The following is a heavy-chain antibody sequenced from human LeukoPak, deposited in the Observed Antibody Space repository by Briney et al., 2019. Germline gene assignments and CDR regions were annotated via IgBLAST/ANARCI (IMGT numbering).Heavy chain of an antibody. Sequence: ASVKVSCKASGYTFTGYYMHWVRQAPGQGLEWMGRINPNSGGTNYAQKFRGRVTMTRDTSISTAYMELSRLRSDDTAVYYCARVRTMVRGVMGNLDYWGQGTLITVSS. CDR1: GYTFTGYY. CDR2: INPNSGGT. CDR3: ARVRTMVRGVMGNLDY. V-gene: IGHV1-2*06. J-gene: IGHJ4*02. D-gene: IGHD3-10*01.